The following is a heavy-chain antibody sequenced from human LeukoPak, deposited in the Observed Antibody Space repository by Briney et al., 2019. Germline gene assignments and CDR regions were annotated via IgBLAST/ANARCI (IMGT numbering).Heavy chain of an antibody. V-gene: IGHV4-61*02. CDR2: IYTSGST. Sequence: SETLSLTCTVSGGSINSGSYYWSWIRQPAGKGLEWIGRIYTSGSTNYNPSLKSRVTISVDTSKNQFSLKLSSVTAADTAVYYCASGAYSSSLGAFDIWGQGTMVTVSS. D-gene: IGHD6-6*01. J-gene: IGHJ3*02. CDR1: GGSINSGSYY. CDR3: ASGAYSSSLGAFDI.